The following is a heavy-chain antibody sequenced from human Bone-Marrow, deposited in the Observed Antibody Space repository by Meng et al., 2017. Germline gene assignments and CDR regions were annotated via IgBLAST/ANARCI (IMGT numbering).Heavy chain of an antibody. CDR1: GFTFSSYS. CDR3: ARAKVRLYYFDY. CDR2: TSSSSSYI. J-gene: IGHJ4*02. V-gene: IGHV3-21*01. Sequence: GESLKISCAASGFTFSSYSMNWVRQAPGKGLEWVSSTSSSSSYIYYADSVKGRFTISRDNAKNSPYLQMNSLRAEDTAVYYCARAKVRLYYFDYWGQGTLVTVSS.